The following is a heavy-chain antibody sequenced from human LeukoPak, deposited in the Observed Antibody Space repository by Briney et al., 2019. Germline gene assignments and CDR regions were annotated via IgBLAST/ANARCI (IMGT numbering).Heavy chain of an antibody. Sequence: SGTLSLTCAVCGGSISSSNWWSWVRQPPRKGLEWIGEIYHSGSTNYNPSLKSRVTILVDKSKNQFSLKLSSVTAADTAVYYCASYVAKYYFDYWGQGTLVTVSS. D-gene: IGHD3-16*01. CDR2: IYHSGST. CDR1: GGSISSSNW. CDR3: ASYVAKYYFDY. J-gene: IGHJ4*02. V-gene: IGHV4-4*02.